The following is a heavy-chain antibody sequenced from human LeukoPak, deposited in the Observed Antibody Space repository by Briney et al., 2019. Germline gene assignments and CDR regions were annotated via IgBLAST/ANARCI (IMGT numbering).Heavy chain of an antibody. Sequence: SETLSLTSAVYGGSFSGYYWSWNRQPPGQGLKWIREINRSGTTNYKQSHKSRVTISVATTKNPFSLKLSSVTAADTAVYYCARIRGGNQRNWFDPWGQGNLVTVSP. CDR2: INRSGTT. J-gene: IGHJ5*02. CDR1: GGSFSGYY. CDR3: ARIRGGNQRNWFDP. D-gene: IGHD1-14*01. V-gene: IGHV4-34*01.